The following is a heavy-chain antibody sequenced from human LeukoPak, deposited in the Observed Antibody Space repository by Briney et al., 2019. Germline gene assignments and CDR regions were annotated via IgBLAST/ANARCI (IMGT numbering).Heavy chain of an antibody. CDR3: ARSYSSGWYGWFDP. D-gene: IGHD6-19*01. V-gene: IGHV4-34*01. Sequence: SETLSLTCAVYGGSFSGYYWSWIRQPPGKGLEWIGEINHSGGTNYNPSLKSRVTISVDTSKNQFSLKLSSVTAADTAVYYCARSYSSGWYGWFDPWGQGTLVTVSS. CDR2: INHSGGT. CDR1: GGSFSGYY. J-gene: IGHJ5*02.